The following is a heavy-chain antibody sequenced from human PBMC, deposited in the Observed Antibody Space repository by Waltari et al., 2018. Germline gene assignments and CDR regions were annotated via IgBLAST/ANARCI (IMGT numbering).Heavy chain of an antibody. V-gene: IGHV4-34*01. Sequence: QVQLQQWGAGLLKPSETLSLTCAVYGGSFSGYYWSWIRQPPGKGLEWIGEINHSGSTNSNPSLKSRVTISVDTSKNQFSLKLSSVTAADTAVYYCARGRRNVLLWFRESEGWFDPWGQGTLVTVSS. J-gene: IGHJ5*02. CDR1: GGSFSGYY. D-gene: IGHD3-10*01. CDR2: INHSGST. CDR3: ARGRRNVLLWFRESEGWFDP.